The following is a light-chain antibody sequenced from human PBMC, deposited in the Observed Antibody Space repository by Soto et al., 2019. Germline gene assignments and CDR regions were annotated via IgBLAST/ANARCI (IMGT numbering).Light chain of an antibody. J-gene: IGLJ3*02. CDR2: EVG. Sequence: QSALTQPASVSGSPGQSITISCTGTTNDIGGFNYVSWYQQHPGKAPRLMIYEVGHRPSGVSNRFSGSKSGSTASLTISGLQAEDEADYYCSSYTSISTVVFGGGTQLTVL. V-gene: IGLV2-14*01. CDR1: TNDIGGFNY. CDR3: SSYTSISTVV.